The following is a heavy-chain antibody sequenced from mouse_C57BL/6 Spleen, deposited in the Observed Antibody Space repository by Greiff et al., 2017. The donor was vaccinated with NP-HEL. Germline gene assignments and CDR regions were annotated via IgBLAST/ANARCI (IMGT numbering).Heavy chain of an antibody. Sequence: VKLMESGPELVKPGASVKISCKASGYAFSSSWMNWVKQRPGKGLEWIGRIYPGDGDTNYNGKFKGKATLTADKSSSTAYMQLSSLTSEDSAVYFCAREKGITTVVAHWYFDVWGTGTTVTVSS. D-gene: IGHD1-1*01. CDR2: IYPGDGDT. CDR1: GYAFSSSW. V-gene: IGHV1-82*01. CDR3: AREKGITTVVAHWYFDV. J-gene: IGHJ1*03.